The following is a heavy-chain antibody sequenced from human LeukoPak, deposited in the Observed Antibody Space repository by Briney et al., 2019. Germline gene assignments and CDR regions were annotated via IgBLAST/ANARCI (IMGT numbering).Heavy chain of an antibody. CDR3: ARGGRYCSTTSCLGEGYYFDY. CDR1: GYTFTGYY. V-gene: IGHV1-2*02. D-gene: IGHD2-2*01. Sequence: GASVKVSCKASGYTFTGYYMHWVRQAPGQGLEWMGWINPNSGDTTYAQKFQGRVTITRATSISNAYMDLSRLRSDDTAVYYCARGGRYCSTTSCLGEGYYFDYWGQGTLVTVSS. CDR2: INPNSGDT. J-gene: IGHJ4*02.